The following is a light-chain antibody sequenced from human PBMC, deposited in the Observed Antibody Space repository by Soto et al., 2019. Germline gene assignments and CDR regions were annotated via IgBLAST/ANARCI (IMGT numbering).Light chain of an antibody. CDR1: QSISNS. Sequence: DIQMTQSPSTLSASVGDRVTIACRASQSISNSLAWYQQKPGKAPKLLVYDASNLETGVPSRFSGSGSGTEFTLTISSLQPDDFATYFCQQYSGYWTFGQGTKVEV. V-gene: IGKV1-5*01. J-gene: IGKJ1*01. CDR2: DAS. CDR3: QQYSGYWT.